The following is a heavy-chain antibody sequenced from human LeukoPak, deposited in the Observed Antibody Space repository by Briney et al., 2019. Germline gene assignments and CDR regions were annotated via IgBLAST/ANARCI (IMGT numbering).Heavy chain of an antibody. CDR1: GGTFSSYA. J-gene: IGHJ4*02. CDR3: ARVLDSSSWYSDY. CDR2: IIPIFGTA. D-gene: IGHD6-13*01. V-gene: IGHV1-69*13. Sequence: GASVEVSCKASGGTFSSYAISWVRQAPGQGLEWMGGIIPIFGTANYAQKFQGRVTITADESTSTAYMELSSLRSEDTAVYYCARVLDSSSWYSDYWGQGTLVTVSS.